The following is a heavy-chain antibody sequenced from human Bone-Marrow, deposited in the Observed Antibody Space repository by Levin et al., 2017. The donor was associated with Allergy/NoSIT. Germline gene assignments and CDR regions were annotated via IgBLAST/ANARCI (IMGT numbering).Heavy chain of an antibody. J-gene: IGHJ4*02. CDR2: ISYDGSNK. D-gene: IGHD6-13*01. CDR3: AKDTPWSGYGDY. Sequence: GESLKISCAASGFTFSSYGMHWVRQAPGKGLEWVAVISYDGSNKYYADSVKGRFTISRDNSKNTLYLQMNSLRAEDTAVYYCAKDTPWSGYGDYWGQGTLVTVSS. CDR1: GFTFSSYG. V-gene: IGHV3-30*18.